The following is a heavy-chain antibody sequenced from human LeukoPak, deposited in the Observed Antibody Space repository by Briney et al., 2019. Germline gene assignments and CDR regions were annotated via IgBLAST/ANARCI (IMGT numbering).Heavy chain of an antibody. CDR3: ARGDYGSGPAPLLFDY. CDR1: GFTFTDYY. D-gene: IGHD3-10*01. J-gene: IGHJ4*02. V-gene: IGHV3-11*04. CDR2: ISSSGSRI. Sequence: GGSLRLSCAASGFTFTDYYMSWIRQAPGKGLEWISYISSSGSRIFYADSVKDRFTISRDNAKNSLYLQMNSLRAEDTAVYYCARGDYGSGPAPLLFDYWGQGTLVTVSS.